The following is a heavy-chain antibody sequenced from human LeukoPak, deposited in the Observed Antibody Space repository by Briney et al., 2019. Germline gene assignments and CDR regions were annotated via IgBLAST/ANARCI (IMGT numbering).Heavy chain of an antibody. V-gene: IGHV1-2*04. Sequence: ASVKVSCKASGYTFTGYYMHWVRQAPGQGLEWMGWINPNSGGTNYAQKFQGWVTMTRDTSISTAYMELSRLRSDDTAVYYCARDPFSYDFWSGYPSWGQGTLVTVSS. D-gene: IGHD3-3*01. J-gene: IGHJ5*02. CDR1: GYTFTGYY. CDR3: ARDPFSYDFWSGYPS. CDR2: INPNSGGT.